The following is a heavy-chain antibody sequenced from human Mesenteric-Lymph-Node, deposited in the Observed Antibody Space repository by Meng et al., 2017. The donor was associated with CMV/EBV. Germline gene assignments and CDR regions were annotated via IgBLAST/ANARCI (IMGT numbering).Heavy chain of an antibody. CDR1: GFRFDDYA. V-gene: IGHV3-9*01. Sequence: SLKISCAASGFRFDDYAMHWVRQAPGKGLEWVSGISWNSGSIGYADSVKGRFTISRDNAKKSLYLQMNSLKPEGTALYYCTKDTSMVTYYFDYWGQGTLVTVSS. J-gene: IGHJ4*02. CDR2: ISWNSGSI. D-gene: IGHD5-18*01. CDR3: TKDTSMVTYYFDY.